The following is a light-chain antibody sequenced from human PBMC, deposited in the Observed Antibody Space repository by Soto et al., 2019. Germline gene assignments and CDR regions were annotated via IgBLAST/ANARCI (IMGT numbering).Light chain of an antibody. J-gene: IGLJ1*01. V-gene: IGLV2-14*01. CDR3: SSYTGSSTLV. CDR1: SSDFGDYDY. Sequence: QSVLTQPASVSGSPGQSITISCTGTSSDFGDYDYVSWYLQHPGKVPKLMIYEVSNRPSGVSNRFSGSKSGNTASLPISGLQAEDEADYYCSSYTGSSTLVFGTGTKLTVL. CDR2: EVS.